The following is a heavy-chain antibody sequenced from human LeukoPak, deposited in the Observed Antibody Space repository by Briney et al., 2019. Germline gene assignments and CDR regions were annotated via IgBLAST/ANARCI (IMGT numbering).Heavy chain of an antibody. Sequence: SETLSLTCTVSGGSVSSGSYYWSWIRQPPGKGLEWIGEINHSGSTNYNPSLKSRVTISVDTSKNQFSLKLSSVTAADTAVYYCATGAGDTAMVTFFVYWGQGTLVTVSS. CDR3: ATGAGDTAMVTFFVY. V-gene: IGHV4-39*07. D-gene: IGHD5-18*01. CDR1: GGSVSSGSYY. J-gene: IGHJ4*02. CDR2: INHSGST.